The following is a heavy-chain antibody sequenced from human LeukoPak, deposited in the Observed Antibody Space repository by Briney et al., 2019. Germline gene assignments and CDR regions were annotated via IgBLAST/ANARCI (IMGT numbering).Heavy chain of an antibody. J-gene: IGHJ1*01. Sequence: SETLSLTCTVSGGSISNYYWSWIRQPPGKGLEWIGYIYYSGSTNYNPSLKSRVTISVDTSKNQFSLKLSSVTAADTAVYYCARRSSGWYKGYFQHWGQGTLATVSS. D-gene: IGHD6-19*01. CDR2: IYYSGST. CDR1: GGSISNYY. CDR3: ARRSSGWYKGYFQH. V-gene: IGHV4-59*12.